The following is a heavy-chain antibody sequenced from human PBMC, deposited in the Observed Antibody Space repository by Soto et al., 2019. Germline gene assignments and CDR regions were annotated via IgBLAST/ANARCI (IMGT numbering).Heavy chain of an antibody. J-gene: IGHJ5*02. CDR2: IYSGGST. CDR1: GYTFTSYY. D-gene: IGHD2-15*01. CDR3: AKDYGYCSGGSCYSSGWFDP. Sequence: ASVKVSCKASGYTFTSYYMSWVRQAPGKGLEWVSVIYSGGSTYYADSVKGRFTISRDNSKNTLYLQMNSLRAEDTAVYYCAKDYGYCSGGSCYSSGWFDPWGQGTLVTVSS. V-gene: IGHV3-66*02.